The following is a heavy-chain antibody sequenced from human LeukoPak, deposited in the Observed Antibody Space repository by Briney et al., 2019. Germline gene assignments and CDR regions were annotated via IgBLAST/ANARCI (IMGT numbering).Heavy chain of an antibody. CDR1: GGSISSYY. V-gene: IGHV4-59*01. CDR2: IYYSGST. J-gene: IGHJ6*02. Sequence: PSETLSLTCTVSGGSISSYYWSWIRQPPGKGLEWNGYIYYSGSTNYNPSLKSRVTISVDTSKNQFSLKLSSVTAADTAVYYCARGEIVVGSYYYYGMDVWGQGTTVTVSS. D-gene: IGHD2-21*01. CDR3: ARGEIVVGSYYYYGMDV.